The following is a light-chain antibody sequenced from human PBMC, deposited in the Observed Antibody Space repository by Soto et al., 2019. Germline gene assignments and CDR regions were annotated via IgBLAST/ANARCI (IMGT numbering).Light chain of an antibody. CDR2: EGS. CDR1: SSDVGSYNL. J-gene: IGLJ2*01. V-gene: IGLV2-23*03. CDR3: CSYAGSSTFVV. Sequence: QSALTQPASVSGSPGQSITISCTGTSSDVGSYNLVSWYQQHPGKAPKVMIYEGSKRPSGVSNRFSGSKSGNTASLTISGLXXXXXXDYYCCSYAGSSTFVVFGGGTKVTVL.